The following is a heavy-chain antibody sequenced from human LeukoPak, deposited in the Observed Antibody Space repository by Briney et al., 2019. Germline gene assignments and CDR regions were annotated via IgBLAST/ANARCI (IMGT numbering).Heavy chain of an antibody. D-gene: IGHD1-26*01. CDR2: IYTSGST. CDR1: GGSISSYY. CDR3: ARFASSGSYSTYYYYYMDV. J-gene: IGHJ6*03. V-gene: IGHV4-4*07. Sequence: SETLSLTCTVSGGSISSYYWSWIRQPAGKGLEWIGRIYTSGSTNYNPSLKSRVTMSVDTSKNQFSLKLSSVTAADTAVYYCARFASSGSYSTYYYYYMDVWGKGTTVTVSS.